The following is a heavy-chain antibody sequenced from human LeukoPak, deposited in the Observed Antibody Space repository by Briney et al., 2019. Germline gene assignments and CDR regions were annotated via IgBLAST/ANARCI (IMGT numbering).Heavy chain of an antibody. J-gene: IGHJ5*02. CDR3: ARGSTTVTTESWFDP. V-gene: IGHV4-30-4*01. CDR2: IYYSGST. CDR1: GGSISSGDYY. Sequence: SETLSLTCTVSGGSISSGDYYWSWIRQPPGKGLEWIGYIYYSGSTYYDPSLKSRVTTSVDTSKNQFSLKLSSVTAADTAVYYCARGSTTVTTESWFDPWGQGTLVTVSS. D-gene: IGHD4-17*01.